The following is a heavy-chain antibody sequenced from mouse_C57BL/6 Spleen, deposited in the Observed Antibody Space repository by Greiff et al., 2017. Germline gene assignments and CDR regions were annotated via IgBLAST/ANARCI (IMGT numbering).Heavy chain of an antibody. V-gene: IGHV1-62-2*01. D-gene: IGHD2-3*01. CDR3: ARHEESDGYYVSAWFAY. CDR1: GYTFTEYT. J-gene: IGHJ3*01. Sequence: QVQLQQSGAELVKPGASVKLSCKASGYTFTEYTIHWVKQRSGQGLEWIGWFYPGSGSIKYNEKFKDKATLTADKSSSTVYMELSRLTSEDSAVXFGARHEESDGYYVSAWFAYWGQGTLVTVSA. CDR2: FYPGSGSI.